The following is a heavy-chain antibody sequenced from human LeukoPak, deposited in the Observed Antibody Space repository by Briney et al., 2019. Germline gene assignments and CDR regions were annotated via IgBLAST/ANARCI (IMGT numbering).Heavy chain of an antibody. CDR2: IYPGDSDT. Sequence: GESLQISCQGSGYSFTSYWIGWVRQMPGKGLEWMGIIYPGDSDTRYSPSFQGQVTISAGKSISTAYLQWSSLKASDTAMYYCARHAATYYYDSSGNKPFDYWGQGTLVTVSS. CDR3: ARHAATYYYDSSGNKPFDY. V-gene: IGHV5-51*01. J-gene: IGHJ4*02. CDR1: GYSFTSYW. D-gene: IGHD3-22*01.